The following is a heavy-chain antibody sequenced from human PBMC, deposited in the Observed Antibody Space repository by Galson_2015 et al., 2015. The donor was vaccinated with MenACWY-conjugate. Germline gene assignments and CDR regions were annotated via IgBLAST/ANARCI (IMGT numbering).Heavy chain of an antibody. V-gene: IGHV3-23*01. D-gene: IGHD3-3*02. CDR1: GFTFTNYA. Sequence: SLRLSCEASGFTFTNYAMNWVRQAPGKGLQWVSGIAGTTGGTYYAESVKGRFSISRDNSENILYLQMNILRVEDTALYYCAKSFEVYLVDLWGQGTMVTVSS. CDR2: IAGTTGGT. CDR3: AKSFEVYLVDL. J-gene: IGHJ5*02.